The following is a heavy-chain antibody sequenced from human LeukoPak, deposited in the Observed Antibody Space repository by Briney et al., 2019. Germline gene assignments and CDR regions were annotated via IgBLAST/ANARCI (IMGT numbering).Heavy chain of an antibody. CDR3: ARPGGYSYGKDY. J-gene: IGHJ4*02. CDR2: IYYSGST. D-gene: IGHD5-18*01. CDR1: GGSISSSSYY. Sequence: KASETLSLTCTVSGGSISSSSYYWGWIRQPPGKGLEWIGSIYYSGSTYYNPSLKSRVTVSVDTSKNQFSLKLSSVTAADTAVYYCARPGGYSYGKDYWGQGTLVTVSS. V-gene: IGHV4-39*01.